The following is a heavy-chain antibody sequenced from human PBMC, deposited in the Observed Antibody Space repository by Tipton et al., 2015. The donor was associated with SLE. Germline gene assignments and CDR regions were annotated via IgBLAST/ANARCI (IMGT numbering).Heavy chain of an antibody. CDR1: DDSFSSYY. Sequence: TLSLTCTVSDDSFSSYYWSWIRQFPGKGLEWLGNIDHSGSTKCNPSLRSRVTISVDTSKNQFSLNRSFVTAADTAVYYCARQLGWGDPFAFDHWGQGTLVTVSS. V-gene: IGHV4-59*08. D-gene: IGHD2-21*02. J-gene: IGHJ4*02. CDR2: IDHSGST. CDR3: ARQLGWGDPFAFDH.